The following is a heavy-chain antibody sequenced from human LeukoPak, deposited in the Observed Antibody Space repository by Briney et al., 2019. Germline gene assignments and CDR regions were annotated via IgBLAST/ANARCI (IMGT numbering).Heavy chain of an antibody. Sequence: GGSLGLSCEASGFTFVGYSMNWVGKAPGKGLEWVSSISSSSSYIYYADSVKGRFTISRDNAKNSLYLQMNSLRAEDTAVYYCARGLEGVDYWGQGTLVTVSS. D-gene: IGHD1-26*01. J-gene: IGHJ4*02. V-gene: IGHV3-21*01. CDR2: ISSSSSYI. CDR3: ARGLEGVDY. CDR1: GFTFVGYS.